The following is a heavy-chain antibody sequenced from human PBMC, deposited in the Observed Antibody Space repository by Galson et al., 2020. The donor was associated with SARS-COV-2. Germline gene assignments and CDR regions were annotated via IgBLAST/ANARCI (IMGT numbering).Heavy chain of an antibody. CDR1: GFTFSNYW. Sequence: GESLKISCAASGFTFSNYWMNWFRQASGKGLEWVANIKQDGSESYYLDSVKGRFTISRDSASLYLQMNSLRAEDTAVYYCARGTAIPGTDYWGQGTLVTVS. D-gene: IGHD6-13*01. J-gene: IGHJ4*02. CDR3: ARGTAIPGTDY. V-gene: IGHV3-7*03. CDR2: IKQDGSES.